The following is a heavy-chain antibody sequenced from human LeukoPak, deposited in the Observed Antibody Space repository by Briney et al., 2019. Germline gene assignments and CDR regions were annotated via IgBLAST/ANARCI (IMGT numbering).Heavy chain of an antibody. D-gene: IGHD2-2*01. Sequence: GGSLRLSCAASGFTFSSYSMNWVRQAPGKGLEWVSSISSSSSYIYYADSVKGRFTISRDNAKNSLYLQMNSLRAEDTAVYYCAREQNEEYQLLWAWGYYGMDVWGQGTTVTVSS. CDR2: ISSSSSYI. V-gene: IGHV3-21*01. CDR3: AREQNEEYQLLWAWGYYGMDV. J-gene: IGHJ6*02. CDR1: GFTFSSYS.